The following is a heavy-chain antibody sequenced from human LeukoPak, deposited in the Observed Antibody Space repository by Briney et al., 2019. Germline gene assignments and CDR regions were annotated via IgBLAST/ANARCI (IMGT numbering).Heavy chain of an antibody. J-gene: IGHJ5*02. Sequence: GESLRLSCAASGFTFTTNAMSWVRQAPGKGLEWVSSISSSGSFIYYADSVKGRLTTSRDNAKNSLYLQMNSLRADDTAVYYCARVVTAAWDWFDPWGQGTLVTVSS. V-gene: IGHV3-21*01. D-gene: IGHD2-2*01. CDR1: GFTFTTNA. CDR2: ISSSGSFI. CDR3: ARVVTAAWDWFDP.